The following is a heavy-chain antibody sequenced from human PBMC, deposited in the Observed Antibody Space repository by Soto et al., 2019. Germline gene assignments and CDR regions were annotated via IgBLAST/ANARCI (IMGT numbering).Heavy chain of an antibody. D-gene: IGHD5-12*01. J-gene: IGHJ6*04. V-gene: IGHV1-8*02. CDR1: GGTFSSYA. CDR3: ARDPYEGYYYYGMDV. Sequence: ASVKVSCKASGGTFSSYAISWVRQAPGQGLEWMGWINPNSGNTDYAQKFQGRVTVTRNTSISTAYMELSSLRSDDTAVYYCARDPYEGYYYYGMDVWGKGTTVTVSS. CDR2: INPNSGNT.